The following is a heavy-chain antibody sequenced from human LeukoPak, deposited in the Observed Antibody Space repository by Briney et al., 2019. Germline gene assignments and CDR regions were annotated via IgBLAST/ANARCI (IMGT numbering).Heavy chain of an antibody. Sequence: ASVKVSCKASGYTFTSYAMHWVRQAPGQRLEWMGWINAGNGNTKYSQKFQGRVTITRDTSASTAHMELSSLRSEDTAVYYCARDGDYYGSGSYLLFYGMDVWGKGTTVTASS. D-gene: IGHD3-10*01. CDR1: GYTFTSYA. V-gene: IGHV1-3*01. CDR3: ARDGDYYGSGSYLLFYGMDV. CDR2: INAGNGNT. J-gene: IGHJ6*04.